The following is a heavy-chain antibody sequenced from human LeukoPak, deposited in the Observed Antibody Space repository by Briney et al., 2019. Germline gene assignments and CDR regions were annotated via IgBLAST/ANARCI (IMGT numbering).Heavy chain of an antibody. J-gene: IGHJ5*02. Sequence: SETLSLTCTVSGGSTSSYYWSWIRQTPGKGLEWIGKGLEWIGYIYYSGSTNYNPSLKSRVTMSVDTPKNQFSLKLSSVTAADTAVYYCARALGYCSSTSCYPKSGFDPWGQGTLVTVSS. CDR2: IYYSGST. V-gene: IGHV4-59*01. D-gene: IGHD2-2*01. CDR1: GGSTSSYY. CDR3: ARALGYCSSTSCYPKSGFDP.